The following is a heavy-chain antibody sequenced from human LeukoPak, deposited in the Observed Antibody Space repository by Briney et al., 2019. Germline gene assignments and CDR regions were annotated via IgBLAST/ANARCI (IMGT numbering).Heavy chain of an antibody. CDR3: AKDGRDWGSYFDY. J-gene: IGHJ4*02. Sequence: QTGGSLRLSCAASGFTFSSYAMSWVRQAPGKGLEWVSAISGSGGSTYYADSVKGRFTISRDNSKNTLYLQMNSLRAEDTALYYCAKDGRDWGSYFDYWGQGILVTVSS. CDR2: ISGSGGST. D-gene: IGHD2-21*02. CDR1: GFTFSSYA. V-gene: IGHV3-23*01.